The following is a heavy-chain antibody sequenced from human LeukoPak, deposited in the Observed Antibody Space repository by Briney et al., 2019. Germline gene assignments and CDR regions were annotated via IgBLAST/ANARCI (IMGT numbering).Heavy chain of an antibody. V-gene: IGHV3-7*01. D-gene: IGHD5-12*01. J-gene: IGHJ5*02. CDR1: GFSFGSYW. Sequence: GGSLRLSCAASGFSFGSYWMHWVRQAPGTGLEWVASIKQDGSEKLYGASVRGRFTVSRDNARNSLYLNMKTLRSEDTALYYCARTGDDYSDNAGYGGFGPWGQGTLVIVSS. CDR2: IKQDGSEK. CDR3: ARTGDDYSDNAGYGGFGP.